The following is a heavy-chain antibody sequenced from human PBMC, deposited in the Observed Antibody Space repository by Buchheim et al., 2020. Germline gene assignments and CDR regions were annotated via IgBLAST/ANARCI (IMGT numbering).Heavy chain of an antibody. Sequence: QVQLQESGPGLVKPSETLSLTCTVSGYSISSGYYWGWIRQPPGKGLEWIGSIYHSGSTYYNPSLKSRVTISVDTSKNQFPLKLSSVTAADTAVYYCARVSAAAAPFDYWGQGTL. CDR2: IYHSGST. V-gene: IGHV4-38-2*02. CDR3: ARVSAAAAPFDY. CDR1: GYSISSGYY. J-gene: IGHJ4*02. D-gene: IGHD6-13*01.